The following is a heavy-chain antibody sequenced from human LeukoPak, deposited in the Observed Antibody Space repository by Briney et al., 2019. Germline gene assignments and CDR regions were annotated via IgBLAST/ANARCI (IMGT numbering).Heavy chain of an antibody. D-gene: IGHD2-15*01. CDR2: ISYDGSNK. J-gene: IGHJ4*02. V-gene: IGHV3-30*18. Sequence: GRSLRLSCAASGFTFSSYGMHWDRQAPGKGLEWVAVISYDGSNKYYADSVKGRFTISRDNSKNTLYLQMNSLRAEDTAVYYCAKVMDIVVVVAATMVDYWGQGTLVTVSS. CDR1: GFTFSSYG. CDR3: AKVMDIVVVVAATMVDY.